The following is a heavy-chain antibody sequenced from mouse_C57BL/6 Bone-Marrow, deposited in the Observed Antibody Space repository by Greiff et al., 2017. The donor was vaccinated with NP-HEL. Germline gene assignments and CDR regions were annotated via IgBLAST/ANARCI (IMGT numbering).Heavy chain of an antibody. D-gene: IGHD6-2*01. CDR1: GFTFSSYG. CDR3: ARRVSFDY. Sequence: EVQRVESGGDLVKPGGSLKLSCAASGFTFSSYGMSWVRQTPDKRLEWVATISSGGSYTYYPDSVKGRFTISRDNAKNTLYLQMSSLKSEDTAMYYCARRVSFDYWGQGTTLTVSS. V-gene: IGHV5-6*01. J-gene: IGHJ2*01. CDR2: ISSGGSYT.